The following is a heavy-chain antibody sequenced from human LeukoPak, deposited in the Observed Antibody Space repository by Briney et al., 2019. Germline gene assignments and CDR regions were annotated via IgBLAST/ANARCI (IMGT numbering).Heavy chain of an antibody. J-gene: IGHJ4*02. D-gene: IGHD6-13*01. CDR1: GFTFSDYY. Sequence: GGSLRLSCAASGFTFSDYYMSWIRQAPGKGLEWVSYISSSGSTIYYADSVKGRFTISRDNAKNSLYLQMNSLRAEDTAVYYCARGLGYSSSWVPSWAFDYWGQGTLVTVSS. V-gene: IGHV3-11*01. CDR3: ARGLGYSSSWVPSWAFDY. CDR2: ISSSGSTI.